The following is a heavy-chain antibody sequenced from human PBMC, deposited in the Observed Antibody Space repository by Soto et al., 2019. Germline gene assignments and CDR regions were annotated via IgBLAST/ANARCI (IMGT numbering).Heavy chain of an antibody. CDR3: VSYLHGSGRYYIYY. J-gene: IGHJ4*02. CDR1: GYNLINYG. CDR2: ISVYNGNT. Sequence: ASVQVSCKASGYNLINYGITWVRQAPGQGLEWMGWISVYNGNTKYAQNLQGRVTMTTDTSTSTAYMELRSLRSDDTAVYYCVSYLHGSGRYYIYYWGLAAVVRLSS. D-gene: IGHD3-10*01. V-gene: IGHV1-18*01.